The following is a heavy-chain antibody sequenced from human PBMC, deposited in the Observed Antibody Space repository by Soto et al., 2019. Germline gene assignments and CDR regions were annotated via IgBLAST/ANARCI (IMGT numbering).Heavy chain of an antibody. Sequence: GGSLRLPCAAAGVNFTSHGMHLVRQDPDKGLDWVAAISSTGSNQYYADSVKGRFTISRSDSTNTLYLEMKSLRVEDTAIYYCAKVSASTSGWYGSGWGTFDAWGQGTLVTVFS. D-gene: IGHD6-19*01. CDR3: AKVSASTSGWYGSGWGTFDA. CDR2: ISSTGSNQ. J-gene: IGHJ3*01. CDR1: GVNFTSHG. V-gene: IGHV3-30*18.